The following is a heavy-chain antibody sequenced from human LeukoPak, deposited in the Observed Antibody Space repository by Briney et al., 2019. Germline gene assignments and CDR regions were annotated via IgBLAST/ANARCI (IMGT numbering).Heavy chain of an antibody. CDR2: IRSKAYGGTT. Sequence: GGSLRLSCAASGFTFSSYWMSWVRQAPGKGLEWVGFIRSKAYGGTTEYAASVKGRFTISRDDSKSIAHLQMNSLKTEDTAVYYCTRTGYTYGPNWFDPWGQGTLVTVSS. CDR1: GFTFSSYW. V-gene: IGHV3-49*04. D-gene: IGHD5-18*01. CDR3: TRTGYTYGPNWFDP. J-gene: IGHJ5*02.